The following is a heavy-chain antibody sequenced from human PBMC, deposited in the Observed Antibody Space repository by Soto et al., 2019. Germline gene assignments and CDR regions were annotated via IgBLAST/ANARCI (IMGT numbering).Heavy chain of an antibody. V-gene: IGHV3-64D*08. CDR2: ISSNGGTT. Sequence: EVQLVESGGGLVQPGGSLRLSCSASGSTFSSYAMHWVRQAPGKGLEYVSAISSNGGTTYYADSVRDRFTISRDNSKNTLYLQMSSLRVEDTAIYYCVKGGVTAPSLVGGAFDIWGQGTMVTVSS. CDR1: GSTFSSYA. J-gene: IGHJ3*02. D-gene: IGHD2-21*02. CDR3: VKGGVTAPSLVGGAFDI.